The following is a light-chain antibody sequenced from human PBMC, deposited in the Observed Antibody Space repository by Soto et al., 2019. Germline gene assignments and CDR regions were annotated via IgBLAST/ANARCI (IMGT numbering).Light chain of an antibody. V-gene: IGKV1-5*01. Sequence: DIQMTQSPSTLSASVGDRVTITCRASQSINSWLAWYQQKPGKAPQILIYDASTLKNGVPSRFSASGSGTEFTLTINSLQADDFATYYCQQHNSFSITFGQGTQLEIK. CDR3: QQHNSFSIT. CDR1: QSINSW. J-gene: IGKJ5*01. CDR2: DAS.